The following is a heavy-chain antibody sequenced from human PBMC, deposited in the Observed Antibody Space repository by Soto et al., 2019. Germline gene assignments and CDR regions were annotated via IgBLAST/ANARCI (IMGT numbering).Heavy chain of an antibody. CDR1: GYTFISYG. D-gene: IGHD3-10*01. Sequence: QVQLVQSGAEVKKPGASVKVSCKASGYTFISYGISWVRQAPGQGLEWVGWMSAFTGIADYAQIFQDRVTMTTDTSTSTPYMELRSLRSDDTAVYYCARDQRYYGSGYYYSDSWGQGTLVTVSS. V-gene: IGHV1-18*04. CDR3: ARDQRYYGSGYYYSDS. J-gene: IGHJ1*01. CDR2: MSAFTGIA.